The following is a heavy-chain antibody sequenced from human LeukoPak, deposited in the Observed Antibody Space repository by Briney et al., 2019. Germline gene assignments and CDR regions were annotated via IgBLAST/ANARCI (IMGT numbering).Heavy chain of an antibody. CDR1: GFSFSSYS. V-gene: IGHV3-48*02. J-gene: IGHJ4*02. Sequence: GGSLRLSCAASGFSFSSYSMNWVRQAPGKGLEWVSYISTSSSTIYYADSVKGRFTISRDNAKNSLYLQMSSLRDEDTAVYYCARDGYNLFDYWGQGTLVTVSS. CDR2: ISTSSSTI. CDR3: ARDGYNLFDY. D-gene: IGHD5-12*01.